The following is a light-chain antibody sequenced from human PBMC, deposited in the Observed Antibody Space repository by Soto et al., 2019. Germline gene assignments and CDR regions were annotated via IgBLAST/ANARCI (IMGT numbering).Light chain of an antibody. V-gene: IGKV3-20*01. Sequence: EIVLTQSPGTLSLSPGERATLSCRASQSVSSIYLAWYQQKPGQAPRLLIYGASSRATGIPDRFSGSGSGTDFTLTISTLEPEDFAVYYCQQYGGSPWTFGQGTKVEI. J-gene: IGKJ1*01. CDR1: QSVSSIY. CDR3: QQYGGSPWT. CDR2: GAS.